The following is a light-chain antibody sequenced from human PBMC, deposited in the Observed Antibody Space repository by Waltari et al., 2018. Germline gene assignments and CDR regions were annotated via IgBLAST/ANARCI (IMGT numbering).Light chain of an antibody. CDR2: EVT. CDR3: CSYAGSGTLV. Sequence: QSALTQPASVSGSPGQSITISCTGTSSAVGNYDLSSWYQQHPGKAPKLMIYEVTKRPSWVSNPFSGSNSGNTASLTVSGLQAEDEADYYCCSYAGSGTLVFGGGTKLTVL. J-gene: IGLJ2*01. CDR1: SSAVGNYDL. V-gene: IGLV2-23*02.